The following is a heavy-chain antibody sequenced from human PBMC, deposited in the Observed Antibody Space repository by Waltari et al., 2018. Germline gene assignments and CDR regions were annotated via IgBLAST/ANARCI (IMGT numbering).Heavy chain of an antibody. V-gene: IGHV3-74*01. CDR3: AREENYDYAMDV. CDR2: INGDGSST. CDR1: GFPFSRYW. J-gene: IGHJ6*02. Sequence: EVQLVESGGGPVEPGGSVRPSCEDAGFPFSRYWMHWVRQGPGEGLVCVSRINGDGSSTTYADSVQGRFTTTRDNAKNTLYLEMNSLRTEDTGVYYCAREENYDYAMDVWGQGTTVTVSS.